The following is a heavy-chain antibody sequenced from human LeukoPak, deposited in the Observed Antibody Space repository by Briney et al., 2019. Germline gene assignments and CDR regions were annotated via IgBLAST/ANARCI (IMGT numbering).Heavy chain of an antibody. CDR1: GYTFTSYF. Sequence: ASVKVSCKTSGYTFTSYFIHWVRQAPGQGLEWMGKINPNSGTTNYAQKFQGRVTMTRDTSTSTVYMELSSLRSEDTAVYYCARGAGYSYGYDHDYWGQGTLVTVSS. J-gene: IGHJ4*02. V-gene: IGHV1-46*01. CDR3: ARGAGYSYGYDHDY. CDR2: INPNSGTT. D-gene: IGHD5-18*01.